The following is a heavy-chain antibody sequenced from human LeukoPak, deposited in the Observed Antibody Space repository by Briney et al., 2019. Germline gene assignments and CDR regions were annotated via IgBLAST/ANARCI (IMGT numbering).Heavy chain of an antibody. D-gene: IGHD3-10*01. CDR3: AKAFFSGSGGNHKHFDS. Sequence: PGGSLRLSCAASGLTFSNFAMSWVRQAPGKGLEWVSAMSSVTYYADSVKGRFTISRDDSKSTLFLQMNSLRAEDTAVYYCAKAFFSGSGGNHKHFDSWGQGTLVTVSS. CDR1: GLTFSNFA. CDR2: MSSVT. J-gene: IGHJ4*02. V-gene: IGHV3-23*01.